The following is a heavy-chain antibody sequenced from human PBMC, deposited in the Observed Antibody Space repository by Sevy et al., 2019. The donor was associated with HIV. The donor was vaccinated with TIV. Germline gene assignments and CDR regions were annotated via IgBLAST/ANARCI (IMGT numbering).Heavy chain of an antibody. V-gene: IGHV3-11*06. CDR3: ARDPSHRSSSWFNWFDP. CDR1: GFTFSDYY. Sequence: GGSLRLSCAASGFTFSDYYMSWIRQAPGKGLEWVSYIRSSSSYKNYADSVKGRFTISRDNAKNSLYLQMNSLRAEDTAVYYCARDPSHRSSSWFNWFDPWGQGTLVTVSS. J-gene: IGHJ5*02. D-gene: IGHD6-13*01. CDR2: IRSSSSYK.